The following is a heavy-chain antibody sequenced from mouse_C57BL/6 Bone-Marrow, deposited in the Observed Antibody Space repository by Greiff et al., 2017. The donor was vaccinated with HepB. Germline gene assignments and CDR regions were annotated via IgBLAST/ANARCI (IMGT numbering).Heavy chain of an antibody. J-gene: IGHJ4*01. CDR2: IYPGSGST. Sequence: QVQLKQPGAELVKPGASVKMSCKASGYTFTSYWITWVKQRPGQGLEWIGDIYPGSGSTNYNEKFKSKATLTVDTSSSTAYMQLSSLTSEDSAVYYCARSGRSLYYYAMDYWGQGTSVTVSS. CDR3: ARSGRSLYYYAMDY. CDR1: GYTFTSYW. D-gene: IGHD3-1*01. V-gene: IGHV1-55*01.